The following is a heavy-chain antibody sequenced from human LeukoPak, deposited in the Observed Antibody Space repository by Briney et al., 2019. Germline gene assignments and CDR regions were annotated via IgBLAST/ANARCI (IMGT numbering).Heavy chain of an antibody. CDR2: ISGTNSYT. D-gene: IGHD4/OR15-4a*01. Sequence: PGGSLRLSCAASGFTFSDYYVTWIHQAPGKGLEWVSYISGTNSYTNYADSVKDRFTISRDNAKNSLYLQMNSLRDEDTAVYYCVSFYYSAFFDYWGQGTLVTVSS. CDR3: VSFYYSAFFDY. V-gene: IGHV3-11*03. J-gene: IGHJ4*02. CDR1: GFTFSDYY.